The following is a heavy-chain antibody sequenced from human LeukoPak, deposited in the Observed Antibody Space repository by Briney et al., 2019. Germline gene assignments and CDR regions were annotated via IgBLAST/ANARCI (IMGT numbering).Heavy chain of an antibody. Sequence: SVKFSCKASGGTFSSYAISWVRQAPGQGLEWMGRIIPIFGTANYAQKFQGRVTITTDESTSTAYMELSSLRSEDTAVYYCARGLWELHAFDIWGQGTMVTVSS. CDR1: GGTFSSYA. CDR2: IIPIFGTA. D-gene: IGHD1-26*01. J-gene: IGHJ3*02. V-gene: IGHV1-69*05. CDR3: ARGLWELHAFDI.